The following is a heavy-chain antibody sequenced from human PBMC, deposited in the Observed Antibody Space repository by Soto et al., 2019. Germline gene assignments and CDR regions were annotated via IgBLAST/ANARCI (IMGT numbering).Heavy chain of an antibody. J-gene: IGHJ6*02. D-gene: IGHD2-8*01. Sequence: ASVKVSCKASGYSFPDYHIHWVRQAPGQGLEWLGRINPKSGGTSTAQKFQGWVTMTRDRSISTVYMELTRLRSDDTAVYFCARGHSTDCSNGVCSFFYNHEMDVWGQGTTVTVSS. V-gene: IGHV1-2*04. CDR2: INPKSGGT. CDR3: ARGHSTDCSNGVCSFFYNHEMDV. CDR1: GYSFPDYH.